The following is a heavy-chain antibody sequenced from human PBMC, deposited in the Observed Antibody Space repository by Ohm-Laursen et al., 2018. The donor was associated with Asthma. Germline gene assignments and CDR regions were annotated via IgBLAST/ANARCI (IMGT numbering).Heavy chain of an antibody. CDR2: ISTASTFI. J-gene: IGHJ1*01. D-gene: IGHD1-26*01. CDR1: GYTFSRYS. Sequence: SLRLSCAASGYTFSRYSIHWIRQAPGKGLEWVASISTASTFIYYADSVRGRFTTSRDNAKNLVYLQMDGLRVGDTALYYCARIGPEWELPGREYSLHHWGQGTQVTVSS. CDR3: ARIGPEWELPGREYSLHH. V-gene: IGHV3-21*01.